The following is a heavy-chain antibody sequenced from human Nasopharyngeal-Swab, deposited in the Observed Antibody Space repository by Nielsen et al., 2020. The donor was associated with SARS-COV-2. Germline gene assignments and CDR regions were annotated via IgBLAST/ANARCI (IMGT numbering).Heavy chain of an antibody. CDR1: GFTFSGYS. Sequence: GESLKISCAASGFTFSGYSMNWVRQAPGKGLEWVSAISGSGGSTYYADSVKGRFTISRDNSKNTLYLQMNSLRAEDTAVYYCAKPATTGTSYFDYWGQGTLVTVSS. CDR2: ISGSGGST. V-gene: IGHV3-23*01. D-gene: IGHD1-1*01. CDR3: AKPATTGTSYFDY. J-gene: IGHJ4*02.